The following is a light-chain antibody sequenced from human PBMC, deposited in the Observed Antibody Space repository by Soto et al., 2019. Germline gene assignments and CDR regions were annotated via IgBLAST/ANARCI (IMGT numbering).Light chain of an antibody. Sequence: DIQITQSPSSLSASVAQTVTITFRPSQSISSYLNWYQQKPGKAPKLLIYAASSLQSGVPSRFSGSGSGTDFTLTISSLQTEDFATYYCQQSYSTPRTFGQGTKVDIK. V-gene: IGKV1-39*01. CDR2: AAS. CDR1: QSISSY. J-gene: IGKJ1*01. CDR3: QQSYSTPRT.